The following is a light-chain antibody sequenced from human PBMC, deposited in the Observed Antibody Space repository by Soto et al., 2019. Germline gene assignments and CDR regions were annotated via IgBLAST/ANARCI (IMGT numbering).Light chain of an antibody. CDR2: DAS. CDR1: QGVSSY. V-gene: IGKV3-11*01. Sequence: EIVLTQSPATLSLSPGERATLSCRASQGVSSYLAWYQQKPGQAPRLLIYDASNRATGIPARFSGSGSGTDFTLTISSLEPEDFAVYYCQQRSNWPRTFGRGTKV. CDR3: QQRSNWPRT. J-gene: IGKJ1*01.